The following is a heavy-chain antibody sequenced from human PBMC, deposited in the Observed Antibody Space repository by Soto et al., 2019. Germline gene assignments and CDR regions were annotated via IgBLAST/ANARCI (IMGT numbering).Heavy chain of an antibody. Sequence: SETLSLTCTVSGGSISSYDWSWIRQPPGKGLEWIGYIYYSGSTNYNPSLKSRVTISVDTSKNQFSLKLSSVTAADTAVYYCARYYYGSAYYYYYMDVWGKGTTVTVSS. CDR3: ARYYYGSAYYYYYMDV. CDR1: GGSISSYD. CDR2: IYYSGST. V-gene: IGHV4-59*08. J-gene: IGHJ6*03. D-gene: IGHD3-10*01.